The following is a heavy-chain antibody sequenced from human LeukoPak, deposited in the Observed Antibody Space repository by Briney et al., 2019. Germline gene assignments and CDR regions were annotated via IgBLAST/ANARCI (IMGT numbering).Heavy chain of an antibody. Sequence: GGSLRLSCAASGFTFSGYWMTWVRQAPGKGLEWVANTNEDGSVRQYADSVKGRFTISRDNSKNTLYLQMNSLRAEDTAVYYCAKYGYCSSTAPCLDYWGQGTLVTVSS. CDR3: AKYGYCSSTAPCLDY. CDR2: TNEDGSVR. CDR1: GFTFSGYW. D-gene: IGHD2-2*03. J-gene: IGHJ4*02. V-gene: IGHV3-7*03.